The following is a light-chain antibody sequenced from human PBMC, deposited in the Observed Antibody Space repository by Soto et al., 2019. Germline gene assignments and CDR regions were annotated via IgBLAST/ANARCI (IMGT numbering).Light chain of an antibody. J-gene: IGLJ1*01. CDR3: AAWDDSLNGHV. CDR2: TTN. V-gene: IGLV1-44*01. CDR1: SSNIGTSS. Sequence: QSVLTQPHSASGTPGQRVTISCSGSSSNIGTSSVHWFQQLPGTAPKLLISTTNQRPSGVPERFSGSKSGTSASLAISGLQSEDEADYYCAAWDDSLNGHVLGTGTKVTAL.